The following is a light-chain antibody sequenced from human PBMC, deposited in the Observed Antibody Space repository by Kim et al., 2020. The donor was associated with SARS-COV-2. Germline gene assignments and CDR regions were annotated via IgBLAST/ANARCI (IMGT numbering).Light chain of an antibody. Sequence: VALGQTVRITCQGDRLRSYYATWYHQKPGQAPTVFIYGKNNRPSVIPDRFSGASSGDTASLTITGTQARDEADYFCNSRGSNDNVLFGGGTQRTVL. V-gene: IGLV3-19*01. J-gene: IGLJ2*01. CDR3: NSRGSNDNVL. CDR1: RLRSYY. CDR2: GKN.